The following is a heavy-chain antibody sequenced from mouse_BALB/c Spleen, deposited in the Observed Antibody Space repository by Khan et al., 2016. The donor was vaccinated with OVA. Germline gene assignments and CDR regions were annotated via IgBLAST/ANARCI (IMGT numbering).Heavy chain of an antibody. CDR2: IYPGSGTT. V-gene: IGHV1-77*01. CDR3: AKNYASWFAY. CDR1: GCTFTDYV. J-gene: IGHJ3*01. Sequence: QVRLQQSGPELVKPGGSVKMSCKASGCTFTDYVINWVKQRNGQGLEWIGEIYPGSGTTYYNEKFKGKATLSADKSSNTAYMQLSSLTSEDSAVYFCAKNYASWFAYWGQGTLVTVSA.